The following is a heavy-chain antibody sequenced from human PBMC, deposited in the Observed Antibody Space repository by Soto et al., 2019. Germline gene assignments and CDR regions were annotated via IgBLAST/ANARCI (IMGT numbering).Heavy chain of an antibody. J-gene: IGHJ4*02. Sequence: SETLSLTCTVSGGSISSGDYYWSWIRQPPGKGLEWIGYIYYSGSTYYNPSLKSRVTISVDTSKNQFSLKLSSVTAADTAVYYCASAGDYYDSSGYYPDYWGQGTLVTVSS. D-gene: IGHD3-22*01. CDR3: ASAGDYYDSSGYYPDY. V-gene: IGHV4-30-4*01. CDR1: GGSISSGDYY. CDR2: IYYSGST.